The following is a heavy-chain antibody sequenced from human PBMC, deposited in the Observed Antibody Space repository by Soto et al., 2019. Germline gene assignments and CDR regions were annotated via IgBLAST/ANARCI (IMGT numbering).Heavy chain of an antibody. CDR3: ARGRYFDWLGTWFDP. J-gene: IGHJ5*02. Sequence: PSETLSLTCTVSGGSISSSSYYWGWIRQPPGKGLEWIGSIYYSGSTYYNPSLKSRVTISVDTSKNQFSLKLSSVTAADTAVYYCARGRYFDWLGTWFDPWGQGTLVTVS. V-gene: IGHV4-39*01. D-gene: IGHD3-9*01. CDR2: IYYSGST. CDR1: GGSISSSSYY.